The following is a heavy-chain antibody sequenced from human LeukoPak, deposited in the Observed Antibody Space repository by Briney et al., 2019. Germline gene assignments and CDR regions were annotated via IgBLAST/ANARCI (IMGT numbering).Heavy chain of an antibody. D-gene: IGHD2-15*01. Sequence: VASVKVSCKASGGTFSSYAISWVRQAPGQGLEWMGGIIPIFGTANYAQKFQGRVTVTADKSTSTAYMELSSLRSEATAVYYCARPNPSHNCSGGSCFHDAFDIWGQGTMVTVSS. CDR3: ARPNPSHNCSGGSCFHDAFDI. J-gene: IGHJ3*02. CDR1: GGTFSSYA. CDR2: IIPIFGTA. V-gene: IGHV1-69*06.